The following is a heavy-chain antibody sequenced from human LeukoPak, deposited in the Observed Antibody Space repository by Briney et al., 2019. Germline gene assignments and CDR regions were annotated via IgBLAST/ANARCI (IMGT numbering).Heavy chain of an antibody. V-gene: IGHV5-51*01. J-gene: IGHJ4*02. CDR2: IHPRDSDT. CDR3: ARLTSSWSFDY. Sequence: GESLKISCKGSGYSFTNYWIGWVRQMPGKGLEWMGIIHPRDSDTRYGPSFQGQVTISADKSITTAYLQWSSLKASDTAMYYCARLTSSWSFDYWGQGTLVTVSS. CDR1: GYSFTNYW. D-gene: IGHD6-13*01.